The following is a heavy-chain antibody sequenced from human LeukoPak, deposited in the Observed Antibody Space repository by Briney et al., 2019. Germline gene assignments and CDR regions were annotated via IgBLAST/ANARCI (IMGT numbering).Heavy chain of an antibody. V-gene: IGHV3-30*03. CDR2: ISHDGTNK. J-gene: IGHJ4*02. Sequence: PGGSLRLSCVASGFTVSTSYMTWVRQAPGKGLEWVAVISHDGTNKYYADSVKGRFTISRDNSKNTLYLQMNSLRAEDTAVYYCATGRADIAAAEFDYWGQGTLVTVSS. CDR1: GFTVSTSY. CDR3: ATGRADIAAAEFDY. D-gene: IGHD6-13*01.